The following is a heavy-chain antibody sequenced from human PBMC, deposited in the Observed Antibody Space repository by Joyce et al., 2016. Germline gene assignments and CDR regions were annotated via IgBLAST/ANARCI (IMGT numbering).Heavy chain of an antibody. J-gene: IGHJ6*02. CDR3: AREPPYTPMLRSTVMDV. CDR2: IYSGGRT. Sequence: EVQLVESGGGLIQPGGSLRLSCVASGFTVSSCYMNWVSRAPGKGLEWVSLIYSGGRTSYPDCVMGRFTLSRDNSTTTLFLQMDSLRAEDTAVYYCAREPPYTPMLRSTVMDVWGLGTTVTVSS. CDR1: GFTVSSCY. V-gene: IGHV3-53*01. D-gene: IGHD3-16*01.